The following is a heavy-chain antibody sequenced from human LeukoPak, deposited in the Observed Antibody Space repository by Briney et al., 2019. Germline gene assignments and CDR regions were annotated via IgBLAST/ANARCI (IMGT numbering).Heavy chain of an antibody. V-gene: IGHV4-4*07. CDR3: AREIGYCSSTSCYSYHYYYYYMDV. D-gene: IGHD2-2*01. Sequence: SETLSLTCTVSGGSISSYYWSWIRQPAGKGLEWIGRIYTSGSTNYNPSLKSRVTMSVDTSKNQFSLKLSSVTAADTAVYYCAREIGYCSSTSCYSYHYYYYYMDVWGKGTTVTVSS. CDR2: IYTSGST. J-gene: IGHJ6*03. CDR1: GGSISSYY.